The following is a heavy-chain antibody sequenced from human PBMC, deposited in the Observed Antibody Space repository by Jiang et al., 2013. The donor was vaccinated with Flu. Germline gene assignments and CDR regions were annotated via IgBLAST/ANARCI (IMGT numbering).Heavy chain of an antibody. CDR3: ARDPAAGHFDY. Sequence: SRVTMSVDTSKNQFSLKLSFVTAADTAVYFCARDPAAGHFDYWGQGALVTVSS. V-gene: IGHV4-30-2*05. D-gene: IGHD6-13*01. J-gene: IGHJ4*02.